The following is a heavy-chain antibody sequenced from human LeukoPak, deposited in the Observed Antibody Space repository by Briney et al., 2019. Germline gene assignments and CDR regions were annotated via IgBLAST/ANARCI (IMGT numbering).Heavy chain of an antibody. CDR2: IHYDGKI. Sequence: GGSLRLSRAASGFSVSGKFMSWVRQAPGKGLEWVSIIHYDGKIRYAGSVGGRFTIYRDDSENTLFLQMNSLRVDDTAVYFCASGDGYLQPYWGQGTLVTVSS. V-gene: IGHV3-53*01. CDR3: ASGDGYLQPY. J-gene: IGHJ4*02. D-gene: IGHD2-21*01. CDR1: GFSVSGKF.